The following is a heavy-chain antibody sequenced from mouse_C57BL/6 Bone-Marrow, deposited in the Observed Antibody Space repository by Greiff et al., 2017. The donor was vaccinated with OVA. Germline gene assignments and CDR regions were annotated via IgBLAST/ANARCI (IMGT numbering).Heavy chain of an antibody. J-gene: IGHJ3*01. CDR1: GFSFNTYA. V-gene: IGHV10-1*01. D-gene: IGHD1-1*01. Sequence: EVQGVESGGGLVQPKGSLKLSCAASGFSFNTYAMNWVRQAPGKGLEWVARIRSKSNNYATYYADSVKDRFTISRDDSESMLYLQMNNLKTEDTAMYYCVRPYYYGSSSLAYWGQGTLVTVSA. CDR2: IRSKSNNYAT. CDR3: VRPYYYGSSSLAY.